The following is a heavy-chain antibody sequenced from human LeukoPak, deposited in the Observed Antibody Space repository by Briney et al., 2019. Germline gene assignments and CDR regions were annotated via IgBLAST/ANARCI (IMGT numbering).Heavy chain of an antibody. V-gene: IGHV4-39*02. CDR3: ATGKYSGYYDY. CDR2: MYYGGTT. D-gene: IGHD5-12*01. Sequence: PSETLSLTCSVSGGSIGTDSYYGGWVRQPPGKGLEWIRSMYYGGTTYFNPSLKSRVTLSVDTSKNDFSLRLSSVTAADSAVYFCATGKYSGYYDYWGQGTLVTVSS. J-gene: IGHJ4*02. CDR1: GGSIGTDSYY.